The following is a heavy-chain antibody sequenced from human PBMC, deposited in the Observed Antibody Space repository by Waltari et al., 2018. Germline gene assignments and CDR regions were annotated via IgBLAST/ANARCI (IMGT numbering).Heavy chain of an antibody. CDR1: GFTFNEYA. CDR2: ISWNSATI. J-gene: IGHJ4*02. V-gene: IGHV3-9*01. Sequence: EVQLVESGGGLVQPGRSLRLSCAASGFTFNEYAMHWVRQVPGKGLEWVSGISWNSATIDYADSVRGRFTISRDNAKKSLYLQMNSLRPEDTALYYCARSTGYTFGYVNYWGQGTLVTVSS. D-gene: IGHD5-18*01. CDR3: ARSTGYTFGYVNY.